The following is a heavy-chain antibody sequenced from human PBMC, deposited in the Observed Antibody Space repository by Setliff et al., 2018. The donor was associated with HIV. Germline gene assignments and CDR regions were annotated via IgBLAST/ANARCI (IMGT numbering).Heavy chain of an antibody. D-gene: IGHD3-3*01. CDR2: IYYSGST. CDR1: GGSFSGYH. J-gene: IGHJ6*03. Sequence: SETLSLTCAVYGGSFSGYHWSWIRQPPGKGLEWIGYIYYSGSTNYNPSLKSRVTISVDTSKNQSSLKLSSVTAADTAVYYCARDRVHNPSYNFWSGPTNYYYYMDVWGKGTTVTVS. V-gene: IGHV4-59*01. CDR3: ARDRVHNPSYNFWSGPTNYYYYMDV.